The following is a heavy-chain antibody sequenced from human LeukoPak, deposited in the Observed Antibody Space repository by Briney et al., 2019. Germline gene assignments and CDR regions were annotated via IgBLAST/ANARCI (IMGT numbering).Heavy chain of an antibody. CDR3: ARRGYSGYGEFDF. V-gene: IGHV5-51*01. CDR2: IYPGDSDT. CDR1: GYSFTNYW. D-gene: IGHD5-12*01. J-gene: IGHJ4*02. Sequence: GESLKISCQGSGYSFTNYWIGWVRQMPGKGLEWMGIIYPGDSDTTYSPSFQGQVTISADKSISTAYLQWSSLEASDTAIYYRARRGYSGYGEFDFWGQGTLVTVSS.